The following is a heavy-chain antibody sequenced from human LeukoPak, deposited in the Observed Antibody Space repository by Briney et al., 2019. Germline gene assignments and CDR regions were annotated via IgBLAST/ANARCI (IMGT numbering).Heavy chain of an antibody. CDR3: ARVSPEERDIVIVSVAEETPDDAFDI. J-gene: IGHJ3*02. CDR2: INPNSGGT. Sequence: GGSLRLSCAASGFIFSSYAMHWVRQAPGQGLEWMGWINPNSGGTNYAQKFQGRVTMTRDTSISTAYMELSRLRSDDTAVYYCARVSPEERDIVIVSVAEETPDDAFDIWGQGTMVTVSS. D-gene: IGHD2-2*01. V-gene: IGHV1-2*02. CDR1: GFIFSSYA.